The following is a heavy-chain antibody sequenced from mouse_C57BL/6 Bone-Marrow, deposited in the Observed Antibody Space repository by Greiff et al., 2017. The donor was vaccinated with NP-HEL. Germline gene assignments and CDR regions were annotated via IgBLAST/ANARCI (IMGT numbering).Heavy chain of an antibody. J-gene: IGHJ1*03. Sequence: QVQLQQPGTELVKPGASVKLSCKASGYTFTSYWMHWVKQRPGQGLEWIGNINPSNGGTNYNEKFKSKATLTVDKSSSTAYMQLSSLTSEDSAVYDCAREGTTVVSTGTSMYFDVWGTGTTVTVSS. CDR2: INPSNGGT. CDR3: AREGTTVVSTGTSMYFDV. D-gene: IGHD1-1*01. V-gene: IGHV1-53*01. CDR1: GYTFTSYW.